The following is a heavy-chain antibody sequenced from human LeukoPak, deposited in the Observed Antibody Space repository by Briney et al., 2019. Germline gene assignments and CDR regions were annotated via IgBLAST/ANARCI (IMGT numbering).Heavy chain of an antibody. J-gene: IGHJ3*02. CDR1: GGSISSYY. CDR3: ARARGITIFGVVIRQAFDI. Sequence: SETLSLTCTVSGGSISSYYWSWIRQPPGKGLEWIGYIYYSGSTNYNPSLKSRVTISVDTSKNQFSLKLSSVTAADTAVYYCARARGITIFGVVIRQAFDIWGQGTMVTVSS. D-gene: IGHD3-3*01. V-gene: IGHV4-59*01. CDR2: IYYSGST.